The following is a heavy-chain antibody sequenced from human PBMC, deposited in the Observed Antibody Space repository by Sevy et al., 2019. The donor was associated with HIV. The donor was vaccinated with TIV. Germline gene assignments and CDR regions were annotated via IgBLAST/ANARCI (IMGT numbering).Heavy chain of an antibody. Sequence: GGSLRLSCGASGFSISTHAMNWVRQAPGRGLEWISGISATDGSKGRFPISRDNSKNTVHLQMNSLRAEDTALYYCAAGDTAFLADLDFWGQGTLVTVSS. CDR2: ISATDG. CDR1: GFSISTHA. CDR3: AAGDTAFLADLDF. D-gene: IGHD5-18*01. J-gene: IGHJ4*02. V-gene: IGHV3-23*01.